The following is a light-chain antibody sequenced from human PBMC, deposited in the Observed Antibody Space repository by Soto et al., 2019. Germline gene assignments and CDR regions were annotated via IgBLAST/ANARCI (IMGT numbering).Light chain of an antibody. CDR3: QQYNSYSWT. V-gene: IGKV1-5*01. CDR2: DAS. J-gene: IGKJ1*01. Sequence: DIQMTQSPSNLYASVGDRVTITCRASQSISSWLAWYQQKPGKAPKLLIYDASSLESGVPSRFSGSGSGTEFTLTISSLQPDDFATYYCQQYNSYSWTFGQGTKV. CDR1: QSISSW.